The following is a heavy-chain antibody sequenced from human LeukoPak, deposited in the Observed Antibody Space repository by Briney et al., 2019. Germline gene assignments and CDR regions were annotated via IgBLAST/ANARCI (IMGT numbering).Heavy chain of an antibody. CDR1: GYSISSGYY. CDR2: IYHSGST. Sequence: PSETLSLTRTVSGYSISSGYYWGWIRQPPGKGLEWIGSIYHSGSTYYNPSLKSRVTISVDTSKNQFSLKLSSVTAADTAVYYCARLRGDFNWFDPWGQGTLVTVSS. CDR3: ARLRGDFNWFDP. D-gene: IGHD6-25*01. V-gene: IGHV4-38-2*02. J-gene: IGHJ5*02.